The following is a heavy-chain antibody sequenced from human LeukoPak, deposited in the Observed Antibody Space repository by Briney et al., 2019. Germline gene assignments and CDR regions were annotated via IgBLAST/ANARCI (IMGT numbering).Heavy chain of an antibody. D-gene: IGHD3-9*01. CDR3: ARSALRYFDWLLYDFDY. V-gene: IGHV4-59*05. J-gene: IGHJ4*02. CDR1: GGSISSYY. CDR2: IYYSGST. Sequence: SETLSLTCTVSGGSISSYYWSWIRQPPGKGLEWIGSIYYSGSTYYNPSLKSRVTISVDTSKNQFSLKLSSVTAADTAVYYCARSALRYFDWLLYDFDYWGQGTLVTVSS.